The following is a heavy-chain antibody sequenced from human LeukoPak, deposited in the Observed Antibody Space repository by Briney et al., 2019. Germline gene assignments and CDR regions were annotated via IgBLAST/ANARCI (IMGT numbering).Heavy chain of an antibody. CDR2: IYYSGST. Sequence: SETLSLTCTVSGGSISSYYWSWIRQPPGKGLEWIGYIYYSGSTNYNPSLKSRVTISVDTSKNQFSLKLSSVTAADTAVYYCARERHRYCSGGSCYSRYFDYWGQGTLVTVSS. J-gene: IGHJ4*02. V-gene: IGHV4-59*01. CDR3: ARERHRYCSGGSCYSRYFDY. CDR1: GGSISSYY. D-gene: IGHD2-15*01.